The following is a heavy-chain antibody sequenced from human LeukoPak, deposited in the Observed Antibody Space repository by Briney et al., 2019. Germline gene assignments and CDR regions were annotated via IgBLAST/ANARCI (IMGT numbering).Heavy chain of an antibody. Sequence: ASVKVSCKASGYTSTGYYMHWVRQAPGQGLEWMGRINPNSGGTNYAQKFQGRVTMTGDASISTAYMELSRLRSDDTAVYYCARDPTDIVVGLDYWGQGTLVTVSS. V-gene: IGHV1-2*06. CDR1: GYTSTGYY. J-gene: IGHJ4*02. CDR2: INPNSGGT. CDR3: ARDPTDIVVGLDY. D-gene: IGHD2-2*01.